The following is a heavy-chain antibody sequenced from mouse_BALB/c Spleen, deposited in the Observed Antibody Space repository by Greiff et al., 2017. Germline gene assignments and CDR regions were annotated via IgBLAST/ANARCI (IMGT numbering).Heavy chain of an antibody. V-gene: IGHV1S56*01. D-gene: IGHD2-4*01. CDR1: GYTFTSYY. J-gene: IGHJ3*01. Sequence: QVQLKESGPELVKPGASVKMSCKASGYTFTSYYIHWVKQRPGQGLEWIGWIYPGDGSTKYNEKFKGKTTLTADKSSSTAYMLLSSLTSEDSAIYFCANDYDEGFAYWGQGTLVTVSA. CDR2: IYPGDGST. CDR3: ANDYDEGFAY.